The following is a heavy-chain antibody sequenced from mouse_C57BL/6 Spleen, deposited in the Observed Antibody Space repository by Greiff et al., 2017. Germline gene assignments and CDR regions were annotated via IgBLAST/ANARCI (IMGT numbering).Heavy chain of an antibody. J-gene: IGHJ3*01. D-gene: IGHD1-1*01. V-gene: IGHV1-82*01. Sequence: QVQLQQSGPELVKPGASVKISCKASGYAFSSSWLNWVKQRPGKGLEWIGRIYPGDGDTNYNGKFKGKATLTADKSSSTAYMQLSSLTSEDSAVYFCARSFITTVVAPPWFAYWGQGTLVTVSA. CDR3: ARSFITTVVAPPWFAY. CDR1: GYAFSSSW. CDR2: IYPGDGDT.